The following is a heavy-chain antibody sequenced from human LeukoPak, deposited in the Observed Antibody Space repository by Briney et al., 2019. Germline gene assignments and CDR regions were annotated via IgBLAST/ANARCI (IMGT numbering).Heavy chain of an antibody. CDR3: ARDVGWELLPPPGFDY. Sequence: GGSLRLSCAASGFTFSSYSMNWVRQAPGKGLEWVSSISSSSYIYYADSVKGRFTISRDNAKNSLYLQMNSLRAEDTAVYYCARDVGWELLPPPGFDYWGQGTLVTVSS. D-gene: IGHD1-26*01. CDR1: GFTFSSYS. J-gene: IGHJ4*02. CDR2: ISSSSYI. V-gene: IGHV3-21*01.